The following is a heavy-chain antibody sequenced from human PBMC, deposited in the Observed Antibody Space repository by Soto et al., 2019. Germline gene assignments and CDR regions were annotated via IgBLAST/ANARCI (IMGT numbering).Heavy chain of an antibody. J-gene: IGHJ6*02. V-gene: IGHV3-33*01. Sequence: QVQLVESGGGVVQPGRSLRLSCAASGFTFSSYGMHWVRQAPGKGLEWVAVIWYDGSNKYYADSVKGRFTISRDNSKNTLYLQMNSLSAEDTAVYYCARGGDTMVRGPNYYYYYGMDVWGQGTTVTVSS. D-gene: IGHD3-10*01. CDR1: GFTFSSYG. CDR2: IWYDGSNK. CDR3: ARGGDTMVRGPNYYYYYGMDV.